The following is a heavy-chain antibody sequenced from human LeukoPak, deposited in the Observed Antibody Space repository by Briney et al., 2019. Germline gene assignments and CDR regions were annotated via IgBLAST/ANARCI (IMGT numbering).Heavy chain of an antibody. J-gene: IGHJ4*02. CDR3: ASLGRDSSGVLDY. D-gene: IGHD6-19*01. Sequence: PSETLSLTCIVSGGSISSGTYYWSWIRQPAGKGLEWIGRIYTSGNTNYNPSLKSRVTISVDTSKNQFSLKLRSVTAADTAVYYCASLGRDSSGVLDYWGQGDLVTVSS. CDR1: GGSISSGTYY. V-gene: IGHV4-61*02. CDR2: IYTSGNT.